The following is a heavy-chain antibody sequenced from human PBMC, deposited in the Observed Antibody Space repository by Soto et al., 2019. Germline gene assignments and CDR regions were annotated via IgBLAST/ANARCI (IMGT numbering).Heavy chain of an antibody. CDR2: ISGSGGST. CDR3: DPTYGMFI. Sequence: LRLSCAASVFTFSSYSMSWVRQAPWKGLEWVSAISGSGGSTYYADSVKRRVTISRDNSKNTLYQHMNSLRAEDTDVYYCDPTYGMFIWGQGTLVTVSS. CDR1: VFTFSSYS. V-gene: IGHV3-23*01. J-gene: IGHJ4*02. D-gene: IGHD3-10*01.